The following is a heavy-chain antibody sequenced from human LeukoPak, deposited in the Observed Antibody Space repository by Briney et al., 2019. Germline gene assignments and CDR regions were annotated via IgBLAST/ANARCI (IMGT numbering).Heavy chain of an antibody. CDR1: GFTFDDYA. V-gene: IGHV3-9*01. CDR3: AKGSPPGITASGNFDY. D-gene: IGHD6-13*01. Sequence: PGGSLRLSCAASGFTFDDYAMHWVRQAPGKGLEWVSGINWNSGRIGYADSVKGRFTISRDNAKNSLYLQMNSLRPEDTALYYCAKGSPPGITASGNFDYWGQGTLVTVSS. CDR2: INWNSGRI. J-gene: IGHJ4*02.